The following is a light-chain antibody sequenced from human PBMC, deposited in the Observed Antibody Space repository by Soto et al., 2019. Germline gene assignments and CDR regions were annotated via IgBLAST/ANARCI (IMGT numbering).Light chain of an antibody. CDR2: EVS. J-gene: IGLJ3*02. V-gene: IGLV2-14*01. CDR3: SSYTRNSPWV. CDR1: SSDVGAYDY. Sequence: QSVLTQPASVSGSPGQSITISCTGTSSDVGAYDYVSWYQHHPGQAPKLMIYEVSDRPSGVSNRFSGSKSGNTASLTISGLQAADEADYYCSSYTRNSPWVFGGGTKLTVL.